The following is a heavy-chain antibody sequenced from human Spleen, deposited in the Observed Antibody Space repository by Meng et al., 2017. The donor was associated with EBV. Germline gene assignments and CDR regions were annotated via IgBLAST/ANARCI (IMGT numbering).Heavy chain of an antibody. CDR2: IIPIFGTA. V-gene: IGHV1-69*06. CDR3: ARLGYGINYLDY. D-gene: IGHD4-17*01. J-gene: IGHJ4*02. Sequence: QVQLVQSGAEVKKPGSSVKVSCKASGGTFSSYAISWVRQAPGQGLEWMGGIIPIFGTANYAQKFQGRVTMTTNTSTSTAYMELRSLTSDDTAVYYCARLGYGINYLDYWGQGTLVTVSS. CDR1: GGTFSSYA.